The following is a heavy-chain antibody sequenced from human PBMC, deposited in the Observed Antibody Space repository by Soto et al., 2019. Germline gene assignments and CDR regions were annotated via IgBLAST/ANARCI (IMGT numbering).Heavy chain of an antibody. Sequence: GGSLRLSCAASGFTFSSYGMHWVRQAPGKGLEWVAVISYDGSNKYYADSVKGRFTISRDNSKNTLYLQMNSLRAEDRAVYYCAKDWGGRNDVYAFDIWGQGTMVTVS. D-gene: IGHD1-1*01. CDR3: AKDWGGRNDVYAFDI. V-gene: IGHV3-30*18. CDR1: GFTFSSYG. CDR2: ISYDGSNK. J-gene: IGHJ3*02.